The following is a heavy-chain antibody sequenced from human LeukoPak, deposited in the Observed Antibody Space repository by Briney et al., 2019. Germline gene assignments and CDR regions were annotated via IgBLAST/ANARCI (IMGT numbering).Heavy chain of an antibody. CDR2: ISWNSGSI. V-gene: IGHV3-9*01. CDR1: GFTFDDYA. CDR3: AKGMRSGYYYYGMDV. J-gene: IGHJ6*02. Sequence: GGSLRLSCAASGFTFDDYAMHWVRQAPGKGLEWVSGISWNSGSIGYADSVKGRFTISRDNAKNTLYLQMNSLRAEDTAVYYCAKGMRSGYYYYGMDVWGQGTTVTVSS.